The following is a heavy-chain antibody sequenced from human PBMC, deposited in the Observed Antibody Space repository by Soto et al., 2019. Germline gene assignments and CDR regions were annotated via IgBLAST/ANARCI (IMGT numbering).Heavy chain of an antibody. CDR3: ARWVNWVVFYGMDV. Sequence: SETLSLTCSVSGDSVSSGDYYWSWIRQPPGKGLEWIGHVYFSGSTNYIPSLKSRLTMSVDTSKNQFSLKLSSVTAADTAVYYCARWVNWVVFYGMDVWGQGTTVTFSS. CDR1: GDSVSSGDYY. J-gene: IGHJ6*02. D-gene: IGHD2-8*02. V-gene: IGHV4-61*08. CDR2: VYFSGST.